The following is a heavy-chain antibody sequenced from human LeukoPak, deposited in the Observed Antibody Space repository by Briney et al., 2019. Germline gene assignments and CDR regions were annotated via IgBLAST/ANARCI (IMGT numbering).Heavy chain of an antibody. V-gene: IGHV1-69*01. D-gene: IGHD1-26*01. J-gene: IGHJ6*02. Sequence: ASVNVSCKASGGTFSSYAISWVRQAPGQGLEWMGGIIPIFGTANYAQKFQGRVTITADDSTSTAYMELSSLRSEDTAVYYCARGLGADNFDYYYGMDVWGQGTTVTVSS. CDR2: IIPIFGTA. CDR1: GGTFSSYA. CDR3: ARGLGADNFDYYYGMDV.